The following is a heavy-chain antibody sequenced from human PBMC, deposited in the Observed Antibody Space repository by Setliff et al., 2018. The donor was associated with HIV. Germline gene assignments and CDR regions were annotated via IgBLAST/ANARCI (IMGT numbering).Heavy chain of an antibody. Sequence: SETLSLTCAIYGGSFRGYFWIWIRQPPGKGLEWIGSIYYSGSTYYSPSLKSRVTISVNTSKNQFSLRLSSVTAADTAVYYCARHGAYYEFLTYYYPRYSFDFWGQGTLVTVS. J-gene: IGHJ4*02. CDR1: GGSFRGYF. D-gene: IGHD3-9*01. V-gene: IGHV4-34*01. CDR3: ARHGAYYEFLTYYYPRYSFDF. CDR2: IYYSGST.